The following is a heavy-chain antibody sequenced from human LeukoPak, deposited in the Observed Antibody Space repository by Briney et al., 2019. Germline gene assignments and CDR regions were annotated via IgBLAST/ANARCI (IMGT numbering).Heavy chain of an antibody. J-gene: IGHJ4*02. Sequence: GGSLRLSCAASGFPFSSYAMHWVRQAPGKGLEWVAVISYDGSTKYYADSVKDRFTISRDNSKNTLYLQMNSLRVEDTALYFCVRDRNYYEALQRSYWGQGTLVTVSS. CDR2: ISYDGSTK. D-gene: IGHD3-3*01. CDR3: VRDRNYYEALQRSY. V-gene: IGHV3-30-3*01. CDR1: GFPFSSYA.